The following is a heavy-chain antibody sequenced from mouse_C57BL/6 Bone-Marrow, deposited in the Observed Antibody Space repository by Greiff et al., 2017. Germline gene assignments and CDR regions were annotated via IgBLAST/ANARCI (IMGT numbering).Heavy chain of an antibody. V-gene: IGHV5-9*01. D-gene: IGHD1-1*01. CDR1: GFTFSSYT. Sequence: EVQVVESGGGLVKPGGSLKLSCAASGFTFSSYTMSWVRQTPEKRLQWVAAISGGGGNTYYPDSVMGRFTISRDNDKNILYLQMSSLRSEDTALYYCSRQVTTVLATKYFDVWGTGTTVTGSS. CDR2: ISGGGGNT. J-gene: IGHJ1*03. CDR3: SRQVTTVLATKYFDV.